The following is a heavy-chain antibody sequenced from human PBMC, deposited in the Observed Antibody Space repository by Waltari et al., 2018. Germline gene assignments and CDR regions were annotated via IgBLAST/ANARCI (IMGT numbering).Heavy chain of an antibody. CDR1: GGSITTNYN. CDR2: MHYRGST. D-gene: IGHD4-17*01. J-gene: IGHJ1*01. V-gene: IGHV4-39*01. Sequence: QLQLQESGPGLVRPSETLSLTCTVSGGSITTNYNWAWIRQPPGKGLEWMGNMHYRGSTFYNPSLIRRVTISLDTSKNQFSLTLTSVDAADTAVYFCGRIAFGDDGGYFQYWGQGTLVTVSS. CDR3: GRIAFGDDGGYFQY.